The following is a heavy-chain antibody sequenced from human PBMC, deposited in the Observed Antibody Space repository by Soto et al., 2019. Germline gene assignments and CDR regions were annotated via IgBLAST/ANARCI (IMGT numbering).Heavy chain of an antibody. CDR2: IYYSGST. D-gene: IGHD4-17*01. Sequence: SETLSLTCTVSGGSISGFYWSWIRQPPGKGLEWIGSIYYSGSTNYNPSLKSRVTISVDTSKNQFSLKLSSVTAADTAVYYCARAYGDSTDAFDIWGQGTMVTVSS. CDR3: ARAYGDSTDAFDI. J-gene: IGHJ3*02. CDR1: GGSISGFY. V-gene: IGHV4-59*08.